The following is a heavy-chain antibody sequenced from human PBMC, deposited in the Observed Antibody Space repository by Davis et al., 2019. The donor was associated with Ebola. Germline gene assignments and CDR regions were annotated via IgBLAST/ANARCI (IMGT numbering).Heavy chain of an antibody. CDR3: AGSTSSNDIYYYGMDV. D-gene: IGHD2-2*01. CDR1: GFTFSSYG. CDR2: ISYDGSNK. J-gene: IGHJ6*02. V-gene: IGHV3-30*03. Sequence: GESLKISCAASGFTFSSYGLHWVRQAPGKGLEWVAVISYDGSNKYYADSVKGRFTISRDNSKNTLYLQLNSLRAEDTAVYYCAGSTSSNDIYYYGMDVWGQGTTVTVSS.